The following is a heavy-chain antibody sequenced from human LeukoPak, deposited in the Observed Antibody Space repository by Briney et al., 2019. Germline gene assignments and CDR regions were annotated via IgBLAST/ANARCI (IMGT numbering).Heavy chain of an antibody. V-gene: IGHV3-23*01. D-gene: IGHD3-22*01. CDR2: ISGSGGST. CDR3: ARAYYYDSSDYRPHYYFGMDV. J-gene: IGHJ6*02. Sequence: SGGSLRLSCAASGFTFSSYAMSWVRQAPGKGLEWVSAISGSGGSTYYADSVKGRFTISRDNSKNTVYLQMNSLRTEDTAVYFCARAYYYDSSDYRPHYYFGMDVWGQGTTVTVSS. CDR1: GFTFSSYA.